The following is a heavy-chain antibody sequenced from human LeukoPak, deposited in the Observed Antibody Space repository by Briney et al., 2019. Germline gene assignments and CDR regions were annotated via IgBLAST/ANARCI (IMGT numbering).Heavy chain of an antibody. V-gene: IGHV3-30-3*01. CDR1: GFTFSSYA. J-gene: IGHJ6*02. CDR3: ARSSSSSLYYYYGMDV. CDR2: ISYDGSNK. D-gene: IGHD6-6*01. Sequence: GGSLRLSCAASGFTFSSYAMSWVRQAPGKGLEWVAVISYDGSNKYYADSVKGRFTISRDNSKNTLYLQMNSLRAEDTAVYYCARSSSSSLYYYYGMDVWGQGTTVTVSS.